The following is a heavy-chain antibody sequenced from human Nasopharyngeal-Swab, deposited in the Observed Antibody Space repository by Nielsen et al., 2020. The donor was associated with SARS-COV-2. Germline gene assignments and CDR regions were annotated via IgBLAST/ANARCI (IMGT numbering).Heavy chain of an antibody. D-gene: IGHD5-18*01. J-gene: IGHJ4*02. CDR1: GFTFSSYS. CDR2: IYSGGST. Sequence: GGSLRLSCAASGFTFSSYSMNWVRQAPGKGLEWVSVIYSGGSTYYADSVKGRFTISRDNSKNTLYLQMNSLRAEDTAVYYCAGGPRIQLWSIDCWGQGTLVTVSS. V-gene: IGHV3-66*01. CDR3: AGGPRIQLWSIDC.